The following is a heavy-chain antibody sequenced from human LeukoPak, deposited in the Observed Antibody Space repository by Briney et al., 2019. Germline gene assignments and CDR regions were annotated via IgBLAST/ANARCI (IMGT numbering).Heavy chain of an antibody. Sequence: KPSETLSLTCTVSGGSISSSSYYWGWIRQPPGKGLEWIGSIYYSGSTYYNPSLKSRVTISVDTSKNQFSLKLSSVTAADTAVYYCARGGGRGSYLSSWFDPWGQGTLVTVSS. CDR2: IYYSGST. J-gene: IGHJ5*02. D-gene: IGHD1-26*01. CDR1: GGSISSSSYY. V-gene: IGHV4-39*01. CDR3: ARGGGRGSYLSSWFDP.